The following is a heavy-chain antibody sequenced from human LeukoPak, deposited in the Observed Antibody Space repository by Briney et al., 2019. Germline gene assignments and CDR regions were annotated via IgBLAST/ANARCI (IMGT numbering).Heavy chain of an antibody. CDR1: GFPFSSYG. J-gene: IGHJ6*02. CDR3: AKDSSSSNYYYGLDV. CDR2: ISYDGANK. V-gene: IGHV3-30*02. Sequence: GGSLRLSCAASGFPFSSYGMHWVRQAPGKGLEWVSFISYDGANKYYADSVKGRFTISRDNSKNTLYLQMDSLRGDDTGMYFCAKDSSSSNYYYGLDVWGQGTTVTVSS. D-gene: IGHD6-13*01.